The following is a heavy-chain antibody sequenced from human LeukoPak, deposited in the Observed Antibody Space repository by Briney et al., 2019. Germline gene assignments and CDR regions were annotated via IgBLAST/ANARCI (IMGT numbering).Heavy chain of an antibody. CDR1: GGSISSSNW. Sequence: SGTLSLTCAVSGGSISSSNWCSWVRQPPGKGLEWIGVIYHSGSTNYNPSLKSRVTISVDKSKNQFSLKLSSVTAADTAVYYYARDGYYDILAGGRAGFDPWGQGTLVTVSS. CDR2: IYHSGST. J-gene: IGHJ5*02. D-gene: IGHD3-9*01. CDR3: ARDGYYDILAGGRAGFDP. V-gene: IGHV4-4*02.